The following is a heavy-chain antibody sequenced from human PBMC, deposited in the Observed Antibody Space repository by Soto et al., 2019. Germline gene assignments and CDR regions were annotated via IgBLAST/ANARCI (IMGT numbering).Heavy chain of an antibody. CDR1: GFTFSDYY. CDR3: ARVAVLTAAGTSDY. V-gene: IGHV3-11*06. J-gene: IGHJ4*02. Sequence: LSCAASGFTFSDYYMSWIRQVPGKGLEWVAYISGTSDSIPYADSVKGRFTISRDNAKNSLYLQMNSLRAEDTAVYYCARVAVLTAAGTSDYWGQGTLVTVSS. D-gene: IGHD6-13*01. CDR2: ISGTSDSI.